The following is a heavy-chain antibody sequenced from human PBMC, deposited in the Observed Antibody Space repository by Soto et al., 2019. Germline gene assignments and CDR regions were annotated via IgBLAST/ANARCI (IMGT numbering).Heavy chain of an antibody. CDR2: TYYRSTWTN. CDR1: GDSVSSSSAA. Sequence: PSQTLSLTCAISGDSVSSSSAAWSWLRQSPSRGLEWLGRTYYRSTWTNDYARSVKSRITINPDTVENQFSLQLSSVTPEDTAVYYCAGVSSFRGMDVWGQGTPVTVSS. J-gene: IGHJ6*02. V-gene: IGHV6-1*01. CDR3: AGVSSFRGMDV. D-gene: IGHD3-16*01.